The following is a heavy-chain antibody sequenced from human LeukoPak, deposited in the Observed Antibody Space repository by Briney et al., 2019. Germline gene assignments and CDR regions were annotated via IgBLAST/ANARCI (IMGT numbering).Heavy chain of an antibody. J-gene: IGHJ4*02. V-gene: IGHV3-15*01. Sequence: GGSLRLSCAASGFTFSNAWMSWVRQAPGKGLEWVGRIKSKTNGGTTDYAAPVKGRFTNSRDDSKNTLYLQMNSLKTEDTAVYYCTTEGDYGDYTYWGQGTLVTVSS. D-gene: IGHD4-17*01. CDR1: GFTFSNAW. CDR2: IKSKTNGGTT. CDR3: TTEGDYGDYTY.